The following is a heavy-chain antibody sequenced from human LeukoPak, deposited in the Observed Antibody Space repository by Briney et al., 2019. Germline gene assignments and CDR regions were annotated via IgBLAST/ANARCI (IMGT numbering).Heavy chain of an antibody. CDR2: IYTSGST. CDR3: ARGGFYCSSTSCYEALDAFNI. D-gene: IGHD2-2*01. CDR1: GGSISSGGYY. J-gene: IGHJ3*02. V-gene: IGHV4-61*02. Sequence: PSQTLSLTCTVSGGSISSGGYYWSWIRQPPGKGLEWIGRIYTSGSTNYNPSLKSRVTISVDTSKNQFSLKLSSVTAADTAVYYCARGGFYCSSTSCYEALDAFNIWGQGTMVTVSS.